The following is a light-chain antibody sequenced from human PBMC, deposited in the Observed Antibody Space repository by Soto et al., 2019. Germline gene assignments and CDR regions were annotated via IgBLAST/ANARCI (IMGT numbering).Light chain of an antibody. CDR3: SSYTSRSPVV. Sequence: QSALTQPASMSGSPGQSITISCTGTSSDVGGYNYVSWYQQHPGKAPKLMIYEVSNRPSGVSNRFSGSKSGNTASLTISGLQAEDEADYYCSSYTSRSPVVFGGGTKLTVL. V-gene: IGLV2-14*01. J-gene: IGLJ2*01. CDR2: EVS. CDR1: SSDVGGYNY.